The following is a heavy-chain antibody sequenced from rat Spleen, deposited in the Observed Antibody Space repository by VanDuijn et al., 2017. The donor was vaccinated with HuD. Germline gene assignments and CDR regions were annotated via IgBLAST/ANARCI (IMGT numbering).Heavy chain of an antibody. Sequence: EVQLVESGGGLVQPGRSLKLSCAASGFTFSDYYMAWVRQAPAKGLEWVATIIYDGSSTYYRDSVKGRFTISRDDAKNTQSLQMDSLRSEDTATYYCTIAFAYWGQGTLVTVSS. CDR2: IIYDGSST. CDR3: TIAFAY. CDR1: GFTFSDYY. J-gene: IGHJ3*01. V-gene: IGHV5-29*01.